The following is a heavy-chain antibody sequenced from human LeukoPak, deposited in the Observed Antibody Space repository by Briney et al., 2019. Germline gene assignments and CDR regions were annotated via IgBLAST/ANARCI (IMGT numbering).Heavy chain of an antibody. V-gene: IGHV1-2*02. J-gene: IGHJ1*01. Sequence: GASVKVSCKASGHTFTGYYMHWVRQAPGQGLEWMGWINPNSGGTNYAQEFQGRVTMTRDTSISTAYMELSRLRSDDTAVYYCAIGGSPGEWYLQHWGQGTLVTVSS. CDR3: AIGGSPGEWYLQH. D-gene: IGHD1-26*01. CDR2: INPNSGGT. CDR1: GHTFTGYY.